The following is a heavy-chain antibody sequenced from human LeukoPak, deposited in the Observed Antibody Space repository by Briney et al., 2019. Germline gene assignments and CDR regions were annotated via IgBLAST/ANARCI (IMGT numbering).Heavy chain of an antibody. CDR3: AKDRGRAAAAGIVWFDP. D-gene: IGHD6-13*01. J-gene: IGHJ5*02. CDR2: ISYDGSNK. Sequence: GGSLRLSCAASGFTFSSYGMHWVRQAPGKGLEWVAVISYDGSNKYYADSVKGRFTISRDNSKNTLYLQMNSLRAEDTAVYYCAKDRGRAAAAGIVWFDPWGQGTLVTVSS. V-gene: IGHV3-30*18. CDR1: GFTFSSYG.